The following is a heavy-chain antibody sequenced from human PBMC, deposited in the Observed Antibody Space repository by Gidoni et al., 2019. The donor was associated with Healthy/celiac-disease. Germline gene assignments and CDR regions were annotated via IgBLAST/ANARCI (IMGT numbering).Heavy chain of an antibody. CDR1: GFTFSSYG. CDR3: AKDRGYSSSWYPDY. D-gene: IGHD6-13*01. V-gene: IGHV3-30*18. J-gene: IGHJ4*02. CDR2: ISYDGSNK. Sequence: QVQLVESGGGVVQPGRSLRLSCAASGFTFSSYGMHWVRQAPGKGLEWVAVISYDGSNKYYADSVKGRFTISRDNSKNTLYLQMNSLRAEDTAVYYCAKDRGYSSSWYPDYWGQGTLVTVSS.